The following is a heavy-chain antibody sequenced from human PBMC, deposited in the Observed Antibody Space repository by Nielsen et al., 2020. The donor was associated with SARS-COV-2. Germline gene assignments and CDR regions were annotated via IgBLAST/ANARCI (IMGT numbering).Heavy chain of an antibody. D-gene: IGHD5-12*01. J-gene: IGHJ3*02. Sequence: SLKISCAASGFTFDDYVMHWVRQAPGKGLEWVSGISWNSDNIGYADSVKGRFTISRDNSKNTLYLQMNSLRAEDTAVYYCARDGATPAFDIWGQGTMVTVSS. CDR3: ARDGATPAFDI. V-gene: IGHV3-9*01. CDR2: ISWNSDNI. CDR1: GFTFDDYV.